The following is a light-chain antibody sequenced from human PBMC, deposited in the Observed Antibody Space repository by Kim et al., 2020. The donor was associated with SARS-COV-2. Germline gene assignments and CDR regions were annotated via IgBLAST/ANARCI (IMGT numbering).Light chain of an antibody. CDR2: WSS. CDR1: QGVSYK. J-gene: IGKJ2*01. Sequence: AWYRGERATIQCKSSQGVSYKLVWYQQKPGQPPKLLIGWSSDRESGVPDRFTGGGSGTDFTLSISSLQAEDVAVYYCQQYHTLPYTFGQGTKLEI. V-gene: IGKV4-1*01. CDR3: QQYHTLPYT.